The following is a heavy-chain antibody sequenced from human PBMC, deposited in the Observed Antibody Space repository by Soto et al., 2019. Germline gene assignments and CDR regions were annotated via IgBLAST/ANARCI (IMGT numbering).Heavy chain of an antibody. Sequence: QVQLVQSGAEVKKPGSSEKVSCKTSGGTFSSYAISWLRQAPGQGLEWMGGIIPIFGTANYAQKFQGRVTITADECTSTAYMELSSLRSEDTAVYYCARDPRYDFWSDYYYGMDVWGQGTTVTVSS. CDR2: IIPIFGTA. CDR3: ARDPRYDFWSDYYYGMDV. J-gene: IGHJ6*02. D-gene: IGHD3-3*01. CDR1: GGTFSSYA. V-gene: IGHV1-69*01.